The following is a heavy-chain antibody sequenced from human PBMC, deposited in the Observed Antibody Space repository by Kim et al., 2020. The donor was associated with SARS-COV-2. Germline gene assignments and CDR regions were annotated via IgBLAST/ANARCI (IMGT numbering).Heavy chain of an antibody. Sequence: STYYADSVKGRFTISRDNSKNTLYLQMNSLRAEDTAVYYCAKEPLYDYPSWGQGTLVTVSS. CDR3: AKEPLYDYPS. CDR2: ST. V-gene: IGHV3-23*01. J-gene: IGHJ4*02. D-gene: IGHD5-12*01.